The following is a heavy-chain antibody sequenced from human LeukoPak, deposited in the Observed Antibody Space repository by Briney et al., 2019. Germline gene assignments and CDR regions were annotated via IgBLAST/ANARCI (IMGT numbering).Heavy chain of an antibody. CDR3: VRGRGGLGIYQFEF. Sequence: SETLSLTCTVSGYSISSGYYWGWVRQPPGKGLQWIGSIFRSWTTYYSPTLRRRLSMSLDTSKNQFSLKLTSVTATDTAAYYCVRGRGGLGIYQFEFWGPGALVIIPS. CDR1: GYSISSGYY. V-gene: IGHV4-38-2*02. CDR2: IFRSWTT. D-gene: IGHD3/OR15-3a*01. J-gene: IGHJ4*02.